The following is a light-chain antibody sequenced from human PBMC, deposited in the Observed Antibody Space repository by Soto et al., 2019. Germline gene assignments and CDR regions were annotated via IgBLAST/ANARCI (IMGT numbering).Light chain of an antibody. V-gene: IGKV3-20*01. CDR3: QQYGSSPPYT. CDR2: GPF. CDR1: QSVSNNY. Sequence: EVVLTQSPGTLSLSPGERASLSCRASQSVSNNYFAWYQQKPGQAPRILIFGPFDRATGIPDRFSGSGSGTDLTLSISRLELEDFALYYCQQYGSSPPYTFGQGTKLESK. J-gene: IGKJ2*01.